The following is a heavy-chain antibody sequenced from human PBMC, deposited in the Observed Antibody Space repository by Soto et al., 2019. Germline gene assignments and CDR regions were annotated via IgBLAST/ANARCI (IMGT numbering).Heavy chain of an antibody. CDR2: ISSSGSTI. D-gene: IGHD3-3*01. CDR1: GFTFSSYE. CDR3: ARDCRPRDFWSCYYRPYYYYGMDF. V-gene: IGHV3-48*03. J-gene: IGHJ6*04. Sequence: PGGSLRLSCSASGFTFSSYEMNWVRQAPGKGLEWVSYISSSGSTIYYADSVKGRFTISRDNAKNSLYLQMNSLRAEDTAVYYCARDCRPRDFWSCYYRPYYYYGMDFWGKGTTFT.